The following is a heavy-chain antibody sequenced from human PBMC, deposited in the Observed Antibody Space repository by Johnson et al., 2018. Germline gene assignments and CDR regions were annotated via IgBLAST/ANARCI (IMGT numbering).Heavy chain of an antibody. V-gene: IGHV1-8*01. CDR1: GYTFASYD. D-gene: IGHD3-22*01. CDR3: ARGLRDSSGKEYFQH. J-gene: IGHJ1*01. CDR2: MNPNSGNT. Sequence: QVQLVEAGAEVKEPGASVKVSCKASGYTFASYDINWVRQATRQGLEWMGWMNPNSGNTGHAQQFQGRVTMTRNTPKGTAYMELSSLRSDDTAVYYCARGLRDSSGKEYFQHWGQGTVITVSS.